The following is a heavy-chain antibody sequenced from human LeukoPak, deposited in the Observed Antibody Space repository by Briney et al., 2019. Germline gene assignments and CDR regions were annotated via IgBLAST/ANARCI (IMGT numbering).Heavy chain of an antibody. CDR3: ARTEMTTTDAFDX. J-gene: IGHJ3*02. Sequence: GGSLRLSRAASGFTFSSYAMHWVRQAPGKGLEYVSAISSNGGTTYYANSVEGRFTVSRDNSKNTLYLQMGSLRAEDMAVYYCARTEMTTTDAFDXWGQGTMVTVS. CDR1: GFTFSSYA. D-gene: IGHD5-24*01. V-gene: IGHV3-64*01. CDR2: ISSNGGTT.